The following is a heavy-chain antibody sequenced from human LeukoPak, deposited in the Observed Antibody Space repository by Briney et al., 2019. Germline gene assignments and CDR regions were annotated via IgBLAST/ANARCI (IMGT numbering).Heavy chain of an antibody. J-gene: IGHJ4*02. CDR1: GFTFSTAA. V-gene: IGHV3-23*01. D-gene: IGHD6-19*01. CDR2: ISGIGDTT. Sequence: GGSLRLSCAASGFTFSTAAMNWVRQAPGKGLEWVSGISGIGDTTFYSDPVKGRFTISRDNSKNTLYLQMNSLRVEYSAVYYCAKKKGGGWATIFFDYWGQGILVTVSS. CDR3: AKKKGGGWATIFFDY.